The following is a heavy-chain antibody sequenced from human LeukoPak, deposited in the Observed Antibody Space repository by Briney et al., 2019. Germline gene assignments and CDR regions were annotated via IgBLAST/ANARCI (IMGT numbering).Heavy chain of an antibody. V-gene: IGHV4-30-4*01. J-gene: IGHJ3*02. CDR1: GGSISSGDYY. CDR2: IYYSGST. Sequence: SETLSLTCTVSGGSISSGDYYWSWIRQPPGKGLEWIGYIYYSGSTYYNPSLKSRVTISVDTSKNQFSLKLSSVTAADTAVYYCARDRRTGLGFDIWGQGAMVTVSS. CDR3: ARDRRTGLGFDI.